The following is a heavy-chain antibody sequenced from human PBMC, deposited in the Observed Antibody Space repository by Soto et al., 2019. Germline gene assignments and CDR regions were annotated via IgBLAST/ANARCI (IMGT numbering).Heavy chain of an antibody. V-gene: IGHV3-7*03. CDR2: IKQDGSEK. CDR3: ARDLVGITIFGVSGGGMDV. J-gene: IGHJ6*02. Sequence: QPGGSLRLSCAASGFTFSSYWMSWVRQAPGKGLEWVANIKQDGSEKYYVDSVKGRFTISRDNAKNSLYLQMNSLRAEDTAVYYCARDLVGITIFGVSGGGMDVWGQGTTVTVSS. CDR1: GFTFSSYW. D-gene: IGHD3-3*01.